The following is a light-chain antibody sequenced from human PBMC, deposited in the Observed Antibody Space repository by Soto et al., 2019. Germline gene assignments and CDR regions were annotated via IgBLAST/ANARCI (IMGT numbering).Light chain of an antibody. Sequence: IVLTQSPATLSLSPGERATLSCRASQSVSSYLAWYQQRPGQAPRLLIYGASSRATGIPDRFSGSGSRTDFTLTISRLEPEDFAVYYCQQYVSSPWAFGQGTKVDIK. CDR1: QSVSSY. CDR3: QQYVSSPWA. CDR2: GAS. V-gene: IGKV3-20*01. J-gene: IGKJ1*01.